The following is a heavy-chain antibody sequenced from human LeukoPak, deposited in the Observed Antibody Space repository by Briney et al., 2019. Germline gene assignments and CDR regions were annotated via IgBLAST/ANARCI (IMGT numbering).Heavy chain of an antibody. J-gene: IGHJ4*02. CDR1: GYTFTNYD. D-gene: IGHD5-18*01. CDR3: ARDEYSYGSDY. Sequence: ASVKVSCKASGYTFTNYDIIWVRQAPGQGLEWVGWISARSSNTNHAHKVQGRVSLTTNTSTSTVYMELRSLRADDTAVYYCARDEYSYGSDYWGQGTLVTVSS. CDR2: ISARSSNT. V-gene: IGHV1-18*01.